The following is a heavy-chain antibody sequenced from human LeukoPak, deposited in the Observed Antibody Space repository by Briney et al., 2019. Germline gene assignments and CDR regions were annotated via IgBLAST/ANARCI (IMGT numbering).Heavy chain of an antibody. CDR2: INTDGGTT. D-gene: IGHD1-26*01. CDR1: GFIFSTYL. J-gene: IGHJ3*01. CDR3: ARVGLVGGTFDAFDF. Sequence: QPGGSLRLSCAASGFIFSTYLMHWVRQAPGKGLVWVSRINTDGGTTNYADSVKGRFTISRDNAKNTLYLQMDSLRAEDTAVYYCARVGLVGGTFDAFDFWGQGTMVTVSS. V-gene: IGHV3-74*01.